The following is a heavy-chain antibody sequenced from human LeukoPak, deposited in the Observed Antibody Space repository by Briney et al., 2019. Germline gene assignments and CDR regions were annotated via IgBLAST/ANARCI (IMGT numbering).Heavy chain of an antibody. Sequence: GESLKISCKASGYSFTTYWIGWVRQVPGKGLEWVGIIYPADSTAKYSPSFQGQVTISVDKSISTAYLQWSRLEASDTAMYYCARPGVAGTLELDYWGQGTLVTVSS. CDR3: ARPGVAGTLELDY. CDR2: IYPADSTA. CDR1: GYSFTTYW. D-gene: IGHD6-19*01. V-gene: IGHV5-51*01. J-gene: IGHJ4*02.